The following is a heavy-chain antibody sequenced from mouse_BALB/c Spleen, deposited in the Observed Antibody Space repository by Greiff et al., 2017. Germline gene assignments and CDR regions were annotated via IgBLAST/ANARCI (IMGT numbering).Heavy chain of an antibody. V-gene: IGHV5-12-2*01. J-gene: IGHJ3*01. CDR2: ISNGGGST. CDR3: AKLDGGFAY. Sequence: EVQGVESGGGLVQPGGSLKLSCAASGFTFSSYTMSWVRQTPEKRLEWVAYISNGGGSTYYPDTVKGRFTISRDNAKNTLYLQMSSLKSEDTAMYYCAKLDGGFAYWGQGTLVTVSA. CDR1: GFTFSSYT.